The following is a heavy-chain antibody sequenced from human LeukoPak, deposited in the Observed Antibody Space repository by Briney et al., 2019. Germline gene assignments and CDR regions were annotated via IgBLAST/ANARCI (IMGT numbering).Heavy chain of an antibody. V-gene: IGHV5-51*01. D-gene: IGHD1-26*01. CDR3: ARGVGARRDAFDI. Sequence: GESLKISCKESGYSFTTYWSGRGRHMPAKNLQGMALIYPGDSDPSYSPSFRGQVTISADKSITTAYLQWSSLKASDTAMYYCARGVGARRDAFDIWGQGTMVTVSS. CDR2: IYPGDSDP. CDR1: GYSFTTYW. J-gene: IGHJ3*02.